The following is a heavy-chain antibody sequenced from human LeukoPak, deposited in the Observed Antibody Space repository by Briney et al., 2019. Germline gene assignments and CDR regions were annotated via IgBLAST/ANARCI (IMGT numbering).Heavy chain of an antibody. Sequence: GGSLRLSCAASGFTFSSYWMSWVRQAPGKGLEWVANIKQDGSEKYYVDSVKGRFTISRDNAKNSLYLQMNSLRAEDTAVYYCAKSPRVCGGDCYTMIFDYWGQGTLVTVSS. J-gene: IGHJ4*02. CDR1: GFTFSSYW. CDR3: AKSPRVCGGDCYTMIFDY. CDR2: IKQDGSEK. D-gene: IGHD2-21*02. V-gene: IGHV3-7*01.